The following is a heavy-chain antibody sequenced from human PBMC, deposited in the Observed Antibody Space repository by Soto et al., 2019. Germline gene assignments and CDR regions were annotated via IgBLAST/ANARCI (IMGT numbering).Heavy chain of an antibody. Sequence: QVQLVQSGAEERKPGASVKVSCKSSGYTFTNYAMHWVRQAPGQRLEWMGWISAGNGNTKYSQKFQGRVTITRDTSANTAYMELSSLRSEDTAVYYCARDLSGFDPWGQGTLVTVSS. CDR1: GYTFTNYA. CDR3: ARDLSGFDP. J-gene: IGHJ5*02. CDR2: ISAGNGNT. V-gene: IGHV1-3*05.